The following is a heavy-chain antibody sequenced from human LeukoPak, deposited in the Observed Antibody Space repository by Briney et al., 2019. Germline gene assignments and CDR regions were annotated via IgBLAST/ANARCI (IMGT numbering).Heavy chain of an antibody. CDR2: INHSGST. CDR3: ARHRKPTVTTWGNWFDP. Sequence: SETLSLTCAVYGGSFSGYYWSWIRLPPGKGLEWIGEINHSGSTNYNPSLKSRVTISVDTSKNQFSLKLSSVTAADTAVYYCARHRKPTVTTWGNWFDPWGQGTLVTVSS. CDR1: GGSFSGYY. D-gene: IGHD4-17*01. V-gene: IGHV4-34*01. J-gene: IGHJ5*02.